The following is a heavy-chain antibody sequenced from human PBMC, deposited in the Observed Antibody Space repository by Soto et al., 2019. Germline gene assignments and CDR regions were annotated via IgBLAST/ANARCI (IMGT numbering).Heavy chain of an antibody. J-gene: IGHJ6*02. CDR1: GYTFTGYY. CDR3: ARGHYDILTGYYTRYGMDV. V-gene: IGHV1-2*04. CDR2: INPNSGGT. D-gene: IGHD3-9*01. Sequence: QVQLVQSGAEVKKPGASVKVSCKASGYTFTGYYMHWVRQAPGQGLEWMGWINPNSGGTNYAQKCQGWVPMHRDTSISTAYLELSRLRSDDTAVYYCARGHYDILTGYYTRYGMDVWGQGTTVTVSS.